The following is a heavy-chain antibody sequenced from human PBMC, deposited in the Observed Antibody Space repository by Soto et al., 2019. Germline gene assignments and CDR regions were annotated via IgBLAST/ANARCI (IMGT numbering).Heavy chain of an antibody. Sequence: SETMPLTCAVYGGSFSDYYWSWIRKTQGKGLEWIGEINHSGSTNYNPSLKSRVTISVDTSKNQFSLKLSSVTAADTAVYYCARGSYGYYYDSSGYYRHRSFDYWGQGTLVTVSS. CDR2: INHSGST. V-gene: IGHV4-34*01. J-gene: IGHJ4*02. CDR1: GGSFSDYY. D-gene: IGHD3-22*01. CDR3: ARGSYGYYYDSSGYYRHRSFDY.